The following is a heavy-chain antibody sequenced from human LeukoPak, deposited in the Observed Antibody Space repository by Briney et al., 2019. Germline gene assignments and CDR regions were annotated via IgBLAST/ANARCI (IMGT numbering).Heavy chain of an antibody. CDR1: GDSISSGYY. J-gene: IGHJ5*02. V-gene: IGHV4-34*01. CDR2: INHSGST. Sequence: SETLSLTCTVSGDSISSGYYWSWIRQPPGKGLEWIGEINHSGSTNYNPSLKSRVTISVDTSKNQFSLKLSSVTAADTAVYYCARRTTVEPFDPWGQGTLVTVSS. CDR3: ARRTTVEPFDP. D-gene: IGHD4-23*01.